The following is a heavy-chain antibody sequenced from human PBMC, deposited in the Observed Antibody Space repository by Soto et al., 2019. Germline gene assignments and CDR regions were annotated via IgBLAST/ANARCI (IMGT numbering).Heavy chain of an antibody. D-gene: IGHD3-22*01. CDR2: ISGSGESK. Sequence: LRLSCAASGFTFSKYALTWVRQAPGKGLEWVSAISGSGESKYDADSVKGRFTISRDNSKNTLYLEMNSLRPEDTAMYYCAKTSGVIVVVTSFDHWGQGTLVTVSS. CDR1: GFTFSKYA. V-gene: IGHV3-23*01. CDR3: AKTSGVIVVVTSFDH. J-gene: IGHJ4*02.